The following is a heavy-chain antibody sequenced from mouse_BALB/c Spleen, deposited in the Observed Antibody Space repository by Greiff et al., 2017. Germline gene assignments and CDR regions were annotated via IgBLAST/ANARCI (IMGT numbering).Heavy chain of an antibody. CDR2: IFPGTGTT. Sequence: VQLQESGAELVRPGTSVKVSCKASGYAFTNYLIEWVKQRPGQGLGWIGEIFPGTGTTYYNEKFKGKATLTIDTSSSTAYMQLSSLTSEDSAVYFCARRSTVVDFDYWGQGTTLTVSS. CDR1: GYAFTNYL. J-gene: IGHJ2*01. D-gene: IGHD1-1*01. CDR3: ARRSTVVDFDY. V-gene: IGHV1S132*01.